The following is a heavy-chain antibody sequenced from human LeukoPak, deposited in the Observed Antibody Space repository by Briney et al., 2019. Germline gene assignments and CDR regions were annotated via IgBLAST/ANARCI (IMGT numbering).Heavy chain of an antibody. CDR3: ASFGDYGAFDI. Sequence: PSQTLSLTCTVSGGSISSGSYYWSWIRQPAGKGLEWIGRIYTSGSTNYNPSLKSRVTMSVDTSKNQFSLKLSSVTAADTAVYYCASFGDYGAFDIWGQGTMVTVSS. CDR2: IYTSGST. V-gene: IGHV4-61*02. CDR1: GGSISSGSYY. D-gene: IGHD4-17*01. J-gene: IGHJ3*02.